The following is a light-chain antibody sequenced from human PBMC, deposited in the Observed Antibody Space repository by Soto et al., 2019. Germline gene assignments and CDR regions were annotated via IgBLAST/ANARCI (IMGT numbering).Light chain of an antibody. Sequence: QPVLTQPPSVSEAPRQRVTISCSGSSSNIGNNAVNWYQQLPGEAPKLLIYYDDLKPSGVSDRFSGSKSGTSASLAISGLQSEDEADYYCAAWDDNLNGFVFGTGTKVTVL. J-gene: IGLJ1*01. V-gene: IGLV1-36*01. CDR2: YDD. CDR3: AAWDDNLNGFV. CDR1: SSNIGNNA.